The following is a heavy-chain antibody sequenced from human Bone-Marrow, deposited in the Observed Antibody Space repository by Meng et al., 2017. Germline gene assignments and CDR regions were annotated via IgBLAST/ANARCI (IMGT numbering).Heavy chain of an antibody. CDR3: ARDSGFDY. CDR1: GFTFINYA. Sequence: QVQVVESGGGVVQPGRSLRLSCAASGFTFINYAVYWVRQAPGQGLEWVAVISHDGSNKYYADSVKGRFTISRDNSKNTLYLQMNSLRAEDTAVYYCARDSGFDYWGQGTLVTVSS. CDR2: ISHDGSNK. V-gene: IGHV3-30*04. D-gene: IGHD7-27*01. J-gene: IGHJ4*02.